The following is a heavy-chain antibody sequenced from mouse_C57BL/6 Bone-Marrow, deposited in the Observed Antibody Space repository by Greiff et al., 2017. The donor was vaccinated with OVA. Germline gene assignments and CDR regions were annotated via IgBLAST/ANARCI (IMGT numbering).Heavy chain of an antibody. V-gene: IGHV1-69*01. Sequence: QVQLQQPGAELVMPGASVKLSCKASGYTFTSYWMHWVKQRPGQGLEWIGEIDPSASYTNYNQKFKGKSTLTADKSSSTSYLQLSGLTSEDYAVYYCARELSMITFDYWGQGTTLTVSS. D-gene: IGHD2-4*01. J-gene: IGHJ2*01. CDR3: ARELSMITFDY. CDR2: IDPSASYT. CDR1: GYTFTSYW.